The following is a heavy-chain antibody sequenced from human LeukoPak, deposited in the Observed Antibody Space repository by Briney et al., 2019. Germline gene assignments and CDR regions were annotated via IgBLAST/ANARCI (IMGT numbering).Heavy chain of an antibody. Sequence: SETLSLTCTVSGGFISPYYWSWIRQPPGKGLEWIGYIYYSGTTHYNPSLESQVTMSVDTSKNQFSLKLSSVTAADTAVYYCATHYDVLTGYAAAAFDIWGQGTMVTVSS. CDR2: IYYSGTT. D-gene: IGHD3-9*01. J-gene: IGHJ3*02. V-gene: IGHV4-59*08. CDR3: ATHYDVLTGYAAAAFDI. CDR1: GGFISPYY.